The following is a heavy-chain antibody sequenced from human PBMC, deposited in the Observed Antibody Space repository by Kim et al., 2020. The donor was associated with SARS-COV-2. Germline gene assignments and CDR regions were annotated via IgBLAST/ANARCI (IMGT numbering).Heavy chain of an antibody. CDR1: GGSISSYY. V-gene: IGHV4-4*07. Sequence: SETLSLTCTVSGGSISSYYWSWIRQPAGKGLEWIGRIYTSGSTNYNPSLKSRVTMSVDTSKNQFSLKLSSVTAADPAVYYCARDQSPAITIFGVPRYYYGMDVWGQGTTVTVSS. J-gene: IGHJ6*02. CDR2: IYTSGST. CDR3: ARDQSPAITIFGVPRYYYGMDV. D-gene: IGHD3-3*01.